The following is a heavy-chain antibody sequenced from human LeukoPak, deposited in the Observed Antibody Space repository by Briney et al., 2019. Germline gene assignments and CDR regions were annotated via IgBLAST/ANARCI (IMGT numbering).Heavy chain of an antibody. D-gene: IGHD3-22*01. J-gene: IGHJ1*01. V-gene: IGHV3-7*03. Sequence: GGSLRLSCAASGFTFSSYWMSWVRQAPGKGLEWVANIKQDGSEKYYVDSVKGRFTISRDNAKNSLYLQMNSLRAEDTAVYYCARGGLGGYYSFQYWGQGTLVTVSS. CDR3: ARGGLGGYYSFQY. CDR1: GFTFSSYW. CDR2: IKQDGSEK.